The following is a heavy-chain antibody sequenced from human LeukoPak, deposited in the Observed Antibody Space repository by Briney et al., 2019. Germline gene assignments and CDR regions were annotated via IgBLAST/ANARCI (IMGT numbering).Heavy chain of an antibody. CDR1: GFTFSSYS. CDR3: GSGSYYWVDY. D-gene: IGHD3-10*01. Sequence: PGGSLRLSCAASGFTFSSYSMNWVRQAPGKGLEWVSYISSSSSTIYYADSVRGRFTISRDNAKNSLYLQMNSLRAEDTAVYYGGSGSYYWVDYWGQGTLVTVSS. J-gene: IGHJ4*02. CDR2: ISSSSSTI. V-gene: IGHV3-48*04.